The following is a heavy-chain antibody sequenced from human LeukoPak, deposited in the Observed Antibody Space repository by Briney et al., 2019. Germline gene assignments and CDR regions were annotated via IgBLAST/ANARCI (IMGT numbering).Heavy chain of an antibody. V-gene: IGHV3-23*01. CDR1: GFTFSSSA. Sequence: GGSLRLSCAASGFTFSSSAMSWVRQVPGKGLEWVSGISASGGSTSYADSVRGRFTISRDNSKNTLYVQMNSLRDEDTAVYYCTRVGYIDEGIDYWGQGTLVTVSS. J-gene: IGHJ4*02. CDR3: TRVGYIDEGIDY. CDR2: ISASGGST. D-gene: IGHD5-24*01.